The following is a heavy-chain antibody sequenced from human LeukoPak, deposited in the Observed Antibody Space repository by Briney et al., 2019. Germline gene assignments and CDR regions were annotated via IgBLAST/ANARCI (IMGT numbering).Heavy chain of an antibody. V-gene: IGHV3-53*01. J-gene: IGHJ6*02. CDR2: IYGDGST. Sequence: GGSLRLSCAASGLIVSSNYMSWVRQAPGKGLEWVSIIYGDGSTYYADSMKGRFTISRDNSKNTLYLQMNSLRVEDTAVYYCTRGQGAGTRIRNYYYGMDVWGQGTTVTVSS. D-gene: IGHD1-1*01. CDR1: GLIVSSNY. CDR3: TRGQGAGTRIRNYYYGMDV.